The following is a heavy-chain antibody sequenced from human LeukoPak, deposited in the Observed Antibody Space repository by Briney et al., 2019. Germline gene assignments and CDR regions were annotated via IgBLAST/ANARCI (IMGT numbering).Heavy chain of an antibody. CDR3: ARIFTDSSTYYSEY. J-gene: IGHJ4*02. CDR1: GGSISRSY. CDR2: IYSSGST. Sequence: SETLSLTCTVSGGSISRSYWSWIRQPPGKGLERIGYIYSSGSTNYNPSLKSRVTISVDTSKNQFSLKLSSVTAADTAVYYCARIFTDSSTYYSEYWGQGTLVTVSS. D-gene: IGHD3-22*01. V-gene: IGHV4-59*01.